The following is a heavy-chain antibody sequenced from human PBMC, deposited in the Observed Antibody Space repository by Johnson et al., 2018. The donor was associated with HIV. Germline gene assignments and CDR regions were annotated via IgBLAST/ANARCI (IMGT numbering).Heavy chain of an antibody. CDR2: LYSGGSA. CDR3: ARDGESQQLPLGDAFDV. D-gene: IGHD6-13*01. Sequence: VQLVESGGGVVRPGGSLRLSCGASGFSVSNTYMNWVRQAPGKGLEWVAVLYSGGSAYYADPVRGRFTISRDNSKNTLYLQMNSRRVDYTALYYCARDGESQQLPLGDAFDVWGRGTLVTVSP. J-gene: IGHJ3*01. V-gene: IGHV3-66*01. CDR1: GFSVSNTY.